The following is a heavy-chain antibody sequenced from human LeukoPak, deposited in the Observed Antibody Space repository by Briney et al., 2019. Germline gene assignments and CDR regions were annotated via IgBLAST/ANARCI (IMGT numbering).Heavy chain of an antibody. Sequence: GGSLRLSCAASGFTFSGSAMHWVRQASGKGLEWVGRIRSKANSYATAYAASVKGRFTISRDDSKNTAYLHMNSLKTEDTAVYYCSRHGDRFVVVPAAPNDDYWGQGTLVTVSS. J-gene: IGHJ4*02. CDR3: SRHGDRFVVVPAAPNDDY. V-gene: IGHV3-73*01. D-gene: IGHD2-2*01. CDR1: GFTFSGSA. CDR2: IRSKANSYAT.